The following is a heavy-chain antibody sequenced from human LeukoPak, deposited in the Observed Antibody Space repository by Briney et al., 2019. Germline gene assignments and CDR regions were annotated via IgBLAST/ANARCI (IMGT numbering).Heavy chain of an antibody. CDR2: IYYSGST. Sequence: SETLSLTCTVSGGSISSSSYYWGWIRQPPGKGLEWIGSIYYSGSTYYNPSLKSRVTISVDTSKNQFSLKLSSVTAADTAVYYCARLERTTVTTYFDYWGQGTLVTVSS. J-gene: IGHJ4*02. CDR1: GGSISSSSYY. V-gene: IGHV4-39*01. D-gene: IGHD4-17*01. CDR3: ARLERTTVTTYFDY.